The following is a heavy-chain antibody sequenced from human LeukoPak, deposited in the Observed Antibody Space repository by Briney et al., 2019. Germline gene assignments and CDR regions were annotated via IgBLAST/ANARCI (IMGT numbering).Heavy chain of an antibody. CDR1: GGSISSYY. V-gene: IGHV4-4*09. J-gene: IGHJ4*02. Sequence: ASETLSLTCTVSGGSISSYYWSWIRQPPGKGLQWIGSIHHSGSTYYNPSLKSRVTISVDTSKNQFSLKLSSVTAADTAVYYCARTSSSGLVGGYYFDYWGQGTLVTVSS. CDR3: ARTSSSGLVGGYYFDY. D-gene: IGHD6-19*01. CDR2: IHHSGST.